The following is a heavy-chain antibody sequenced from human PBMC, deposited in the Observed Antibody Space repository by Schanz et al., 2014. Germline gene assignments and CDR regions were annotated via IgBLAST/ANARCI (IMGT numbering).Heavy chain of an antibody. CDR2: INPSGGST. D-gene: IGHD6-13*01. CDR3: ARGGEAAAGCDY. V-gene: IGHV1-46*03. J-gene: IGHJ4*02. Sequence: QVQLVQSGAEVMKPGSSVKVSCKASGGTFSSYTINWVRQAPGQGLEWMGIINPSGGSTSYAQKFQGRVAMTRDPSTSTVCMEPSSLRSEDTGVYYCARGGEAAAGCDYWGQGTPVTVSS. CDR1: GGTFSSYT.